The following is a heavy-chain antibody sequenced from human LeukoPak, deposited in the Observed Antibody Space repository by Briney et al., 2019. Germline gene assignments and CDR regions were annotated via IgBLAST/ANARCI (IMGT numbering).Heavy chain of an antibody. CDR1: RFTFSHYY. Sequence: GGSLRLSCTASRFTFSHYYMSWVRQPPGKGLEWVAYMSGNGDSIFYADSVNGRFTISRDNANNLLSLQMTSLRADDTAIYYCVKGATMTNWGQGTLVTVSS. V-gene: IGHV3-11*01. CDR3: VKGATMTN. D-gene: IGHD3-22*01. J-gene: IGHJ4*02. CDR2: MSGNGDSI.